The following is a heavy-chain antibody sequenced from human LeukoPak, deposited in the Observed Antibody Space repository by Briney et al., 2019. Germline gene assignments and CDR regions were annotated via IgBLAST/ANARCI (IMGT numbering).Heavy chain of an antibody. J-gene: IGHJ5*02. V-gene: IGHV4-31*03. D-gene: IGHD4-17*01. CDR2: IYYSGST. Sequence: NSSETPSLTCTVSGGSISSGGYYWSWIRQHPGKGLEWIGYIYYSGSTYYNPSLKSRVTISVDTYKNQFSLKLSSVTAADTAVYYCARDVHDYGDYGWFDPWGQGTLVTVSS. CDR1: GGSISSGGYY. CDR3: ARDVHDYGDYGWFDP.